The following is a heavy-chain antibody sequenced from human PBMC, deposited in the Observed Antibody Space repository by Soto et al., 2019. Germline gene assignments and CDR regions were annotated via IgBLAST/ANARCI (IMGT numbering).Heavy chain of an antibody. V-gene: IGHV3-74*01. CDR2: LNSDGSSG. D-gene: IGHD3-3*02. J-gene: IGHJ6*02. Sequence: VHLVESGGGLVQPGGSLRLSCVASGFTFNDYWMHWVRQAPGKGLVWVSRLNSDGSSGYYGDSMKGRFTTSRDNAKNKRYRQINSLRDEDTAVYYCARGIKYQYGMDVWGQGTTVTVSS. CDR3: ARGIKYQYGMDV. CDR1: GFTFNDYW.